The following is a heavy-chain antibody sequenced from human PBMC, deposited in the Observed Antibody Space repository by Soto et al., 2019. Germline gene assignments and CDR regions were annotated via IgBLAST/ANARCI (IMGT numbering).Heavy chain of an antibody. D-gene: IGHD3-16*02. CDR1: GGSISSSNW. Sequence: QVQLQESGPGLVKPSGTLSLTCAVSGGSISSSNWWSWVRQPPGKGLEWIGEIYHSGSTNYNPSLKSRVNISVDKSKNQFSLKLSSVTAADTAVYYCATTYDYVWGSYRRDPYYFDYWGQGTLVTVSS. CDR3: ATTYDYVWGSYRRDPYYFDY. J-gene: IGHJ4*02. CDR2: IYHSGST. V-gene: IGHV4-4*02.